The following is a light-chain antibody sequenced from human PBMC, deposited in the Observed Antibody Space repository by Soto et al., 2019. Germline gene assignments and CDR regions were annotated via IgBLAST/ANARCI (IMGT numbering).Light chain of an antibody. CDR3: QSYDNSLSGSYV. Sequence: QSVLTQPPSVSGAPGERVTISCTGSSSNIGAGYEVHWYQQLPGTSPKLLIYEDTDRPSGVPDRFSGSKSGTSASLAITGLLAEDEADYYCQSYDNSLSGSYVFGTGTKVTAL. CDR1: SSNIGAGYE. J-gene: IGLJ1*01. CDR2: EDT. V-gene: IGLV1-40*01.